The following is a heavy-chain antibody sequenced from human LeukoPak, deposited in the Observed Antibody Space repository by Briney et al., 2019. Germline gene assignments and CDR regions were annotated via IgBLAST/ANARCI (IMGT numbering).Heavy chain of an antibody. V-gene: IGHV4-34*01. Sequence: PSETLSLTCAVYGGSFSGYYWSWIRQPPGKGLEWIGEINHSGSTNYNPSLKSRVTISVDTSKNQFSLKLSSVTAADTAVYYCAIEMATTPNAFDIWGQGTMVTVSS. CDR2: INHSGST. CDR1: GGSFSGYY. D-gene: IGHD5-24*01. J-gene: IGHJ3*02. CDR3: AIEMATTPNAFDI.